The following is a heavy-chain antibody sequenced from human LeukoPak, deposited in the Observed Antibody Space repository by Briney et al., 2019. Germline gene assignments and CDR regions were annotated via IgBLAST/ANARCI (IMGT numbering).Heavy chain of an antibody. CDR2: IIPILGIA. V-gene: IGHV1-69*04. CDR3: AREEQYFDWLSTRTYYYYGMDV. CDR1: GGTFSSYA. J-gene: IGHJ6*02. D-gene: IGHD3-9*01. Sequence: SVKVSCKASGGTFSSYAISWVRQAPGQGLEWMGRIIPILGIANYAQKFQGRVTITADKSTSTAYMELSSLRSEDTAVYYCAREEQYFDWLSTRTYYYYGMDVWGQGTTVTVSS.